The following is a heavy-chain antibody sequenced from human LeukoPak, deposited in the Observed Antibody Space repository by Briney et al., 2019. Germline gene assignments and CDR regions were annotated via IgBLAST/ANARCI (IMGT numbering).Heavy chain of an antibody. CDR2: IYHSGST. CDR1: GYSISSGYY. J-gene: IGHJ3*02. D-gene: IGHD1-1*01. CDR3: ARDRTGPGDDAFDI. Sequence: SETRSLTCTVSGYSISSGYYWGWIRQPPGKGLEWIGSIYHSGSTYYNPSLKSRVTISVDTSKNQFSLKLSSVTAADTAVYYCARDRTGPGDDAFDIWGQGTMVTVSS. V-gene: IGHV4-38-2*02.